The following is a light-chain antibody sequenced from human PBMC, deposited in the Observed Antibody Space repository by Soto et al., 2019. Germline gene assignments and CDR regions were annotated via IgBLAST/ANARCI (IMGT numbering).Light chain of an antibody. CDR2: KGS. CDR3: QQYNSYSWS. J-gene: IGKJ1*01. CDR1: QSISSW. Sequence: DIQMTQSPSTLSASVGDRVTITCRASQSISSWLAWYQQKPGKAPKLLIYKGSSLESGVPSRFSRSGSGTEFTLTISSLQPDDFATYYCQQYNSYSWSFGHGTKVEIK. V-gene: IGKV1-5*03.